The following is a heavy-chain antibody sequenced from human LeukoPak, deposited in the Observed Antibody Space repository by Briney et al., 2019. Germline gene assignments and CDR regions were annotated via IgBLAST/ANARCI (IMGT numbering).Heavy chain of an antibody. V-gene: IGHV4-39*07. CDR1: GDSISSGSYY. D-gene: IGHD3-16*01. J-gene: IGHJ4*02. CDR2: IYHSGST. CDR3: ARGFVDDYVWGSYGYFDY. Sequence: NPSQTLSLTCTVSGDSISSGSYYWSWIRQPPGKGLEWIGSIYHSGSTYYNPSLKSRVTISVDTSKNQFSLKLSSVTAADTAVYYCARGFVDDYVWGSYGYFDYWGQGTLVTVSS.